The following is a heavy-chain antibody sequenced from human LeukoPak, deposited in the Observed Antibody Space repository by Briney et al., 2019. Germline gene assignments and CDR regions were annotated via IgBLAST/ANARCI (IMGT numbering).Heavy chain of an antibody. Sequence: GESLKISCKASGYTFATSWIGWVRQMPGKGLEWMGIIYPADSDTRYSPSLQGQVTISADKSISTAYLQWNSLKASDTAMYYCARLLSGRYYYNYFDPWGQGTLVTVPS. CDR2: IYPADSDT. J-gene: IGHJ5*02. CDR1: GYTFATSW. D-gene: IGHD1-26*01. CDR3: ARLLSGRYYYNYFDP. V-gene: IGHV5-51*01.